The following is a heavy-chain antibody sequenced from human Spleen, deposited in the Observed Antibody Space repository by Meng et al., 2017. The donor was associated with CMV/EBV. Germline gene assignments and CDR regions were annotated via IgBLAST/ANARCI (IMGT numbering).Heavy chain of an antibody. D-gene: IGHD3-10*01. CDR1: GASISNYY. CDR3: ARTAWFGELQYFYGFDI. Sequence: SETLSLTCTVSGASISNYYWTWIRQPPGKGLEWIGYIHYTGSTNYNPSLKSRVTISVDTSKNQFSLKVTSVTAADTAVYFCARTAWFGELQYFYGFDIWGQGTTVTVSS. CDR2: IHYTGST. J-gene: IGHJ6*02. V-gene: IGHV4-59*01.